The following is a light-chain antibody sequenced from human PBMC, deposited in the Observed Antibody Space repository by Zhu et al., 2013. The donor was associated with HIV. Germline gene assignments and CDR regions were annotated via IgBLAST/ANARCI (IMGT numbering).Light chain of an antibody. CDR2: EVT. Sequence: QSALTQPASVSGSPGQSITISCTGSSNDVGGYDYVSWYQQHPGKAPKLILYEVTKRPSGISNRFSGSKSANTASLTISGLQAEDEADYYCSSYTSSSTLVFGTGTKVTVL. CDR3: SSYTSSSTLV. V-gene: IGLV2-14*01. J-gene: IGLJ1*01. CDR1: SNDVGGYDY.